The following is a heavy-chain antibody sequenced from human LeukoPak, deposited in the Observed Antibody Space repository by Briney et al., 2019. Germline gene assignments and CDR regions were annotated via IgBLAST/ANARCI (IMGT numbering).Heavy chain of an antibody. D-gene: IGHD4-17*01. CDR1: GYSFTSYW. V-gene: IGHV5-51*01. J-gene: IGHJ5*02. CDR3: ARQRYYGDYEAYNWFDP. CDR2: IYPGGSDT. Sequence: GESLKISCKGSGYSFTSYWIGWVRQLPGKGLEWMGIIYPGGSDTRYSPSFQGQVTISADKSISTAYLQWSSLKAAETAMYYCARQRYYGDYEAYNWFDPWGQGTLVTVSS.